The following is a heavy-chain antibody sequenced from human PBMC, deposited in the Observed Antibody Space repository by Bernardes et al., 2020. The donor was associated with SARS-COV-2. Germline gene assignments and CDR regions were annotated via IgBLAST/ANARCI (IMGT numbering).Heavy chain of an antibody. D-gene: IGHD2-15*01. V-gene: IGHV1-2*04. Sequence: ASARVCCKASGYTFTGYYMHWVRQAPGQGLEWMGWINPNSGGTNYAQKFQGWVTMTRDTSISTAYMELSRLRSDDTAVYYCARGARRGLYCSGGSCFLDYWGQGTLVTVSS. CDR2: INPNSGGT. CDR3: ARGARRGLYCSGGSCFLDY. CDR1: GYTFTGYY. J-gene: IGHJ4*02.